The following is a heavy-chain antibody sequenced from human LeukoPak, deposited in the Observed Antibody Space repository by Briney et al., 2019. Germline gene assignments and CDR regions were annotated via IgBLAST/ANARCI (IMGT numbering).Heavy chain of an antibody. CDR2: IKSKTDGGTT. J-gene: IGHJ4*02. V-gene: IGHV3-15*01. CDR3: TTAGRLLWFGELLGNFDY. Sequence: KTGGSLRLSCAASGLTFSNAWMSWVRQAPGKGLEWVGRIKSKTDGGTTDYAAPVKGRFTISRDDSKNTLYVQMNSLKTEDTAVYYCTTAGRLLWFGELLGNFDYWGQGTLVTVSS. CDR1: GLTFSNAW. D-gene: IGHD3-10*01.